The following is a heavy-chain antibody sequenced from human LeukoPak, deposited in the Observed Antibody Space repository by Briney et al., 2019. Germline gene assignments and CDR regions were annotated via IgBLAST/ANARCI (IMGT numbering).Heavy chain of an antibody. CDR1: GFTFSNYA. J-gene: IGHJ3*02. Sequence: GESLRLSCEASGFTFSNYAMSWVRQAPGKGLEWVSSISGSSDNTNYADSVKGRFTISRDNAKNSLYLQMNSLRAEDTAVYYCARVRSGVNAFDIWGQGTMVTVSS. D-gene: IGHD6-19*01. CDR2: ISGSSDNT. CDR3: ARVRSGVNAFDI. V-gene: IGHV3-23*01.